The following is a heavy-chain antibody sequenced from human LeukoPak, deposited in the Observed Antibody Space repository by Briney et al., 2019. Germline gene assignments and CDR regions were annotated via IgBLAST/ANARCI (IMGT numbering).Heavy chain of an antibody. Sequence: GGGPQISSKGAGGSFTRDWVAWGRRMAGKGGEGRGIIYRGDCDTKYSPAFQGGGIFSADTSISTAYLECSSLKASDTAMYYCASQGASGPLDYWGQGTVVTVSS. CDR3: ASQGASGPLDY. CDR2: IYRGDCDT. J-gene: IGHJ4*02. CDR1: GGSFTRDW. V-gene: IGHV5-51*01.